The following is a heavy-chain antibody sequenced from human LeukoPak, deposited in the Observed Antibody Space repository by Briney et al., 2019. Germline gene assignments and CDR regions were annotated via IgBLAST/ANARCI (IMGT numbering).Heavy chain of an antibody. Sequence: ASVKVSCKASGYTFTGYYMHWVRQAPGQGLEWMGWINPNSGGTNYAQKFQGRVTMTRDTSISTAYMELSRLRSDGTAVYYCAREGEGDFSPTFWGQGTLVTVSS. D-gene: IGHD2-21*02. CDR3: AREGEGDFSPTF. CDR2: INPNSGGT. V-gene: IGHV1-2*02. J-gene: IGHJ4*02. CDR1: GYTFTGYY.